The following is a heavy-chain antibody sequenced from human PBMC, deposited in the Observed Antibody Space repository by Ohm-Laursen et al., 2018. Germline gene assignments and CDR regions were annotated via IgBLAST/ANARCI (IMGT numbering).Heavy chain of an antibody. V-gene: IGHV3-23*01. J-gene: IGHJ4*02. CDR2: ISGSGGRT. Sequence: SLRLSCSAPGFTFSSYAMSWVRQAPGKGLEWVSTISGSGGRTYYADSVKGRFTISRDNSKNTLYLQMSSLRAEDTAVYYCACRTGDYYDYWGQGSLVTVSS. CDR1: GFTFSSYA. D-gene: IGHD3/OR15-3a*01. CDR3: ACRTGDYYDY.